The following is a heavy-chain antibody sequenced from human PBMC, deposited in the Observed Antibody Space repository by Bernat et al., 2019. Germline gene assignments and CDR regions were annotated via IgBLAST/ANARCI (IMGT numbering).Heavy chain of an antibody. Sequence: EVQLVESGGGLVQPGGSLRLSCAASGFTFSSYDMHWVRQATGTGLEWVSAIGTAGDTYYPGSVKGRFTISRENAKNSLYLQMNSLRAGDTDVYYCARVRYYDFWSGYHYWYFDLWGRGTLVTVSS. V-gene: IGHV3-13*04. CDR3: ARVRYYDFWSGYHYWYFDL. D-gene: IGHD3-3*01. CDR1: GFTFSSYD. J-gene: IGHJ2*01. CDR2: IGTAGDT.